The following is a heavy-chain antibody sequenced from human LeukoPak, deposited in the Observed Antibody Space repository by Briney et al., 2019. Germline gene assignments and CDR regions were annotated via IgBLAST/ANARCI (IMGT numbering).Heavy chain of an antibody. CDR1: GGIFSSYA. CDR2: ISASNGDT. CDR3: ARAVIGTYYSDY. D-gene: IGHD2-21*01. Sequence: ASVKVSCKASGGIFSSYAISWVRQAPGQGLERVGWISASNGDTKYAQKLEGRVTMTTDTSTSTAYLELRSLRSDDTAVYYCARAVIGTYYSDYWGQGTLVTVSS. V-gene: IGHV1-18*01. J-gene: IGHJ4*02.